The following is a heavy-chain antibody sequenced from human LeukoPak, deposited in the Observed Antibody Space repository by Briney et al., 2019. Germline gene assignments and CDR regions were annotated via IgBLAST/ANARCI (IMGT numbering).Heavy chain of an antibody. CDR1: GFXFDDYG. Sequence: GGSLRLSCAASGFXFDDYGISWVRQAPGKGLEWVSGINWNGGSTGYADSVKGRFTISRDNAKNSLYLQMNSLRAEDTALYYCAKNLNSYGYYWGQGTLVTVSS. CDR3: AKNLNSYGYY. J-gene: IGHJ4*02. D-gene: IGHD5-18*01. V-gene: IGHV3-20*04. CDR2: INWNGGST.